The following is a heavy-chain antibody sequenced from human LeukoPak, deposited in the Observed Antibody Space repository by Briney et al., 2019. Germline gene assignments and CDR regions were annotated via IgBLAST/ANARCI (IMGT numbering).Heavy chain of an antibody. CDR2: IYHSGGT. D-gene: IGHD3-22*01. Sequence: SETLSLTCAVSGGSISSSNWWNWVRQPPGMGPEWIGEIYHSGGTTYNPSLRSRVTISVDTSKNQFSLKLSSVTAADTAVYYCARGDSRGYYLFDYWGQGTLVTVSS. CDR1: GGSISSSNW. V-gene: IGHV4-4*02. CDR3: ARGDSRGYYLFDY. J-gene: IGHJ4*02.